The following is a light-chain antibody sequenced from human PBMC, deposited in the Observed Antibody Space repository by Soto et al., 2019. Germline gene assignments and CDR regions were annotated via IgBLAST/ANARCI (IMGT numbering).Light chain of an antibody. CDR1: SSDVGSYKL. CDR3: CSYAGSDWV. J-gene: IGLJ3*02. V-gene: IGLV2-23*02. CDR2: EVS. Sequence: QSALTQPASVSGSPGQSITISCTGTSSDVGSYKLVSWYQQHPGKAPKLMIYEVSKRPSGVSNRFSGSKSGNTASLTISGLQAEDEADYYCCSYAGSDWVFGGGTKLTVL.